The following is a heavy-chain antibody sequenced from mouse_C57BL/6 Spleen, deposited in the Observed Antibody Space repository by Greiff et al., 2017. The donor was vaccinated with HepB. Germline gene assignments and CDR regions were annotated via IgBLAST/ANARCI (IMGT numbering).Heavy chain of an antibody. D-gene: IGHD2-4*01. J-gene: IGHJ4*01. CDR3: ARGGNYYYDYDHYAMDY. CDR1: GYSITSGYY. V-gene: IGHV3-6*01. Sequence: EVQLQQSGPSLVKPSQSLSLTCSVTGYSITSGYYWNWIRQFPGNKLEWMGYISYDGSNNYNPSLKNRISITRDTSKNQFFLKLNSVTTEDTATYYCARGGNYYYDYDHYAMDYWGQGTSVTVSS. CDR2: ISYDGSN.